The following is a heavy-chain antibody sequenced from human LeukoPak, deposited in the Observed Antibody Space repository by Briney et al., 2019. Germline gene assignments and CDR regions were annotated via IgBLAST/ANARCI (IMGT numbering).Heavy chain of an antibody. D-gene: IGHD2-2*01. CDR3: AKRQYQLPYFDY. V-gene: IGHV3-23*01. CDR2: ISGSGGST. J-gene: IGHJ4*02. Sequence: AGGSLRLSCAASGFTYSSYAMSWVRQAPGKGREGVLAISGSGGSTYYADSVKGRFTISRDNSKNTLYLQMNSLRAEDTAVYYCAKRQYQLPYFDYWGQGTLVTVSS. CDR1: GFTYSSYA.